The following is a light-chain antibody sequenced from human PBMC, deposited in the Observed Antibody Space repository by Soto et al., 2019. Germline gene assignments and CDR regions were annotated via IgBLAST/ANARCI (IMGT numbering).Light chain of an antibody. CDR1: QSLSSW. CDR2: DAS. Sequence: ILMTQSAFTLSASVGDRVTITCRASQSLSSWLAWYQQKPGKAPKLLLYDASTLQTGVQSMFSGSGSGTAFTLTISRLHPDDVATYYCQQLNRYPLISGGGTKV. J-gene: IGKJ4*01. V-gene: IGKV1-5*01. CDR3: QQLNRYPLI.